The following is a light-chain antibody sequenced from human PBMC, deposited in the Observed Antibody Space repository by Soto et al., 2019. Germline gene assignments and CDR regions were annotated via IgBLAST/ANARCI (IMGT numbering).Light chain of an antibody. CDR2: GAS. CDR3: QQYNNGWT. CDR1: RYVSSN. J-gene: IGKJ1*01. Sequence: EIVMTQSPATLSVSPGERATLSCRARRYVSSNLAWYQQRPGQAPRLLIYGASTRATGIPARFSGSGSGTEITLTISSLQSEDLGVYYCQQYNNGWTFGQGTKVDIK. V-gene: IGKV3-15*01.